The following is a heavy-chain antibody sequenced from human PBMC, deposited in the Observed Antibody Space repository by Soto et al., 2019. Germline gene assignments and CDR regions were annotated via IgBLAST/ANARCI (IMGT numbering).Heavy chain of an antibody. V-gene: IGHV1-69*12. CDR3: ARLYYYGSGSYYLNRGYYFDY. Sequence: QVQLVQSGAEVKKPGSSVKVSCKASGGTFSSYAISWVRQAPGQGLEWMGGIIPIFGTANYAQKFQGRVTITADESTRTAYMELSSLRSEDTAVYYCARLYYYGSGSYYLNRGYYFDYWGQGTLVTVSS. CDR1: GGTFSSYA. D-gene: IGHD3-10*01. J-gene: IGHJ4*02. CDR2: IIPIFGTA.